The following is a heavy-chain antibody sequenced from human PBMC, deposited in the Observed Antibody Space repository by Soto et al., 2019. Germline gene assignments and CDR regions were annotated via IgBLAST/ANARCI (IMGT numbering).Heavy chain of an antibody. CDR3: ARQYGSGSFDY. Sequence: PGESLKLSCKASGYDFNSYWLGWVRQMPGKGLEWMGIIYPGDSDIRYSPSFEGQVTISADKSISTAYLQWSGLEASDTAMVYCARQYGSGSFDYWGQGIMVTVSS. CDR2: IYPGDSDI. CDR1: GYDFNSYW. D-gene: IGHD3-10*01. J-gene: IGHJ4*02. V-gene: IGHV5-51*01.